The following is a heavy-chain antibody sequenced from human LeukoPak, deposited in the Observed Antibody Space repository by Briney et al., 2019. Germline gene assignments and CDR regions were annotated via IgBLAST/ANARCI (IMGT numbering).Heavy chain of an antibody. CDR1: GFTFSVAA. V-gene: IGHV3-23*01. J-gene: IGHJ3*01. CDR2: IGASGEST. CDR3: AKDIQLST. Sequence: DPGGSLRLPCAASGFTFSVAAMTWVRQAPGKGLEWVSLIGASGESTYYADSVKGRFTISRDNSKNTLSLQMNSLRVEDTAMYFCAKDIQLSTWGLGTMVTVSS. D-gene: IGHD5-24*01.